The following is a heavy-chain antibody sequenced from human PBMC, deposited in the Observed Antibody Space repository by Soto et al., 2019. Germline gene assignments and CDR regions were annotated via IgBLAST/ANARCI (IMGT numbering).Heavy chain of an antibody. D-gene: IGHD1-1*01. CDR2: IYWDDDK. J-gene: IGHJ4*02. V-gene: IGHV2-5*02. CDR3: AGRILETGLDH. CDR1: GFSLTTAGVG. Sequence: QITLTESGHTLVKPTQTLTLTCTFSGFSLTTAGVGVDWIRQPPGKALEWLQLIYWDDDKRYSPSLKSRGTITQDTSKKQGVLTMTNMDPMDTAKYYSAGRILETGLDHWGQGIMVTVS.